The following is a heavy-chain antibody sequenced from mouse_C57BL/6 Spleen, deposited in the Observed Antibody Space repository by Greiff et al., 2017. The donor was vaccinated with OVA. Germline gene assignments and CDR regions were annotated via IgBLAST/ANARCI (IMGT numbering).Heavy chain of an antibody. J-gene: IGHJ2*01. CDR2: INPNTGGT. V-gene: IGHV1-18*01. Sequence: VQLQQSGPALVKPGASVKIPCKASGYTFPDYYMDWVKQSPGQSLEWIGAINPNTGGTIYNQKFKGKATMTVDKSSSTAYMELRSLTSEDTAVYYCARSGDYGDYWGQGTTLTVSS. CDR1: GYTFPDYY. CDR3: ARSGDYGDY.